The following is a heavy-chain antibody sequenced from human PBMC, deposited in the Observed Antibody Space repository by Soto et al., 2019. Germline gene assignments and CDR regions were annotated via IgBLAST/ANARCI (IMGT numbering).Heavy chain of an antibody. V-gene: IGHV2-5*02. D-gene: IGHD1-20*01. CDR3: APDGSGITGADWGF. CDR2: IFGDGDK. J-gene: IGHJ4*02. CDR1: GFSLASSGLG. Sequence: QITLKESGPPLVKPTQTLSLTCTFSGFSLASSGLGVAWIRQPPGKALEWRALIFGDGDKGYSPTLKSRLTITKATSKNPVVLTMTDMYPADTGTYFFAPDGSGITGADWGFWGQGTQVTVSS.